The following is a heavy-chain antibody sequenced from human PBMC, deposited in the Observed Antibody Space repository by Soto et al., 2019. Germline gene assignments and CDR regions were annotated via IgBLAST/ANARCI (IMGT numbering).Heavy chain of an antibody. Sequence: QVQLQQWGAGLLKPSETLSLTCAVYGGSFSGYYWCWIRQPPGKGLEWIGEINHSGSTNYNPSLKSRVTISVDTSKNQFSLKLSSVTAADTAVYYCARTRAAAAARGGYFDYWGQGTLVTVSS. J-gene: IGHJ4*02. CDR2: INHSGST. CDR3: ARTRAAAAARGGYFDY. D-gene: IGHD6-13*01. CDR1: GGSFSGYY. V-gene: IGHV4-34*01.